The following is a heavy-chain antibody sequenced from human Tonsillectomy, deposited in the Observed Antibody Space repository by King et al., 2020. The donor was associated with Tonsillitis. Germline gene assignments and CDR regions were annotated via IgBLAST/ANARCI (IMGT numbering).Heavy chain of an antibody. CDR1: SGSFSDYY. CDR3: AREGRAEGRTSGAFDI. D-gene: IGHD2-2*01. V-gene: IGHV4-34*01. J-gene: IGHJ3*02. CDR2: INHSGST. Sequence: QVQLQQWGAGLLKPSETLSLTCAVYSGSFSDYYWSWIRQPPGKGLEWIGEINHSGSTNYNSSLKSRVLISVDTSREHFSLNLKSVTAADTAVYYCAREGRAEGRTSGAFDIWGQGTMVTVS.